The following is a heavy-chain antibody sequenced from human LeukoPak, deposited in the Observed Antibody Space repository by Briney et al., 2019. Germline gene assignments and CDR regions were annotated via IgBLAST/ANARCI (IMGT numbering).Heavy chain of an antibody. Sequence: PGGSLRLSCAASGFTFSSYAMSWVRQAPGKGLQWVSDISGSGGSTYYADSVKGRFTISRDNSRDTLYLQMNSLRAEDTAVYYCAKGYYGYVWGSYYFDYWGQGTLVTVSS. J-gene: IGHJ4*02. CDR3: AKGYYGYVWGSYYFDY. V-gene: IGHV3-23*01. D-gene: IGHD3-16*01. CDR2: ISGSGGST. CDR1: GFTFSSYA.